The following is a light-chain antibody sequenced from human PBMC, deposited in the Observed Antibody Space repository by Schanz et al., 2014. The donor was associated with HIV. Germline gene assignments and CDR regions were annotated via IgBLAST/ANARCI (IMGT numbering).Light chain of an antibody. CDR1: SSDIGPYNC. CDR2: GVD. V-gene: IGLV2-14*03. J-gene: IGLJ2*01. Sequence: QSALTQPASVSGSPGQSISISCTGTSSDIGPYNCVSWYQQRPGKAPKLVISGVDYRPSGVSSRFSGSKSGSAASLTISGLQAEDEADYYCSSYAGSKNLVVFGGGTKVTVL. CDR3: SSYAGSKNLVV.